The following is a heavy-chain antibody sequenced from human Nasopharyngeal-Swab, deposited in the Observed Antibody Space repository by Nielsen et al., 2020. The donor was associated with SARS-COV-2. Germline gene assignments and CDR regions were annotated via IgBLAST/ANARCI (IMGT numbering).Heavy chain of an antibody. CDR1: GFPFSSYW. V-gene: IGHV3-74*01. J-gene: IGHJ6*02. D-gene: IGHD1-26*01. CDR2: INSDGSST. Sequence: LSLTCAASGFPFSSYWMHWVRQAPGKGLVWVSRINSDGSSTSYADSVKGRFTISRDNAKNTLYLQMNSLRAEDTAVYYCARGYGSYPYYYGMDVWGRGTTVTVSS. CDR3: ARGYGSYPYYYGMDV.